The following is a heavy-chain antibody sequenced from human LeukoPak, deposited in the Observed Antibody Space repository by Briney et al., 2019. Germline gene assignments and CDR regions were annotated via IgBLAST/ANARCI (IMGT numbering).Heavy chain of an antibody. CDR3: ARHSTGNWFDP. CDR2: IYHSGST. D-gene: IGHD4-11*01. V-gene: IGHV4-34*01. CDR1: GGSLSGYY. Sequence: SETLSLTCAVYGGSLSGYYWSWIRQPPGKGLEWIGYIYHSGSTYYNPSLKSRVTISVDRSKNQFSLKLSSVTAADTAVYYCARHSTGNWFDPWGQGTLVTVSS. J-gene: IGHJ5*02.